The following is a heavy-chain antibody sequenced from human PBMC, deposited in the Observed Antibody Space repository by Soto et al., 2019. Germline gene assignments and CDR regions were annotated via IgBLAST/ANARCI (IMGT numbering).Heavy chain of an antibody. CDR1: GLTFSSYG. Sequence: QVQLVESGGGVVQPGRSLRLSCAASGLTFSSYGMHWVRQAPGKGLEWVAVIWYDGSNKYYADSVKGRFTISRDNSKNTLYLQMNSLRAEDTAVYYCARDGYNYDYFDYWGQGTLVTVSS. CDR3: ARDGYNYDYFDY. V-gene: IGHV3-33*01. CDR2: IWYDGSNK. D-gene: IGHD5-12*01. J-gene: IGHJ4*02.